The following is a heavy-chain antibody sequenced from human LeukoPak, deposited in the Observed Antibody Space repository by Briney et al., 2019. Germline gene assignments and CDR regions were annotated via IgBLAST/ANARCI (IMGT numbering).Heavy chain of an antibody. CDR1: GGSSSSYC. V-gene: IGHV4-34*12. CDR3: ARVEFAYSYSYYFDY. Sequence: SESLSLTCAVYGGSSSSYCCGWIRPPPRKGMGWIGEIIHSGSTNYDPSLKSRVTISVDTSKNQFSLKLSTVTAADTAVYYCARVEFAYSYSYYFDYSGQGTLVTVFS. D-gene: IGHD5-18*01. CDR2: IIHSGST. J-gene: IGHJ4*02.